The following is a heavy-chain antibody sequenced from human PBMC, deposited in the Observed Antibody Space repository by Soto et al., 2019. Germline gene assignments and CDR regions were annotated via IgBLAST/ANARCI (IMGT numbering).Heavy chain of an antibody. Sequence: QAGGSLRLSCAASGFTFSSYAMHWVRQAPGKGLEWVAVISYDGSNKYYADSVKGRFTISRDNSKNTLYLQMNSLRAEDTAVYYCARDIIDIVVVPAAPDYYCYGMDVWGQGTTVTVSS. D-gene: IGHD2-2*01. CDR1: GFTFSSYA. CDR2: ISYDGSNK. CDR3: ARDIIDIVVVPAAPDYYCYGMDV. J-gene: IGHJ6*02. V-gene: IGHV3-30-3*01.